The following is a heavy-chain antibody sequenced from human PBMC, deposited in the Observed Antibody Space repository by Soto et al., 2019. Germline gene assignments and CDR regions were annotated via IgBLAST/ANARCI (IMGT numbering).Heavy chain of an antibody. V-gene: IGHV4-39*01. J-gene: IGHJ4*02. CDR1: GGSISSSSYY. CDR2: IYYSGST. Sequence: KSSETLSLTCTVSGGSISSSSYYWGWIRQPPGKGLEWIGSIYYSGSTYYNPSLKSRVTISVDTSKNQFSLKLSSVTAADTAVYYCARKGGSSSSVIDYCGQGTLVTVSS. CDR3: ARKGGSSSSVIDY. D-gene: IGHD6-6*01.